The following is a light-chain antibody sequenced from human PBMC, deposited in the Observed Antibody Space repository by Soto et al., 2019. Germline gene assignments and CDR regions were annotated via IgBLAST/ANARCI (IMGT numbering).Light chain of an antibody. V-gene: IGLV2-14*01. Sequence: QSALTQPASMSGSPGQSVTISCAGTSNDIGGYNYVSWYQHHPGTAPKLIIYDVSSRPSGVSHRFSGSKSGNTASLTISGLQAEDEADYYCCSYAGSSTWVFGGGTQLTVL. CDR1: SNDIGGYNY. CDR2: DVS. J-gene: IGLJ3*02. CDR3: CSYAGSSTWV.